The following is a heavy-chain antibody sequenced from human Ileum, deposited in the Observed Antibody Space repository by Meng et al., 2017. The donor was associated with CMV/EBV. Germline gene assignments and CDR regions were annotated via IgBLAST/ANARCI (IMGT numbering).Heavy chain of an antibody. Sequence: FTFRNAWMGWVRQAPGKRLEWVGRINSKTNGGTTDYAAPVKGRFSISRDDSKNTLDLQMNSLKTEDTGVYYCTTYKADDILTGYTPGYWGQGTLVTVSS. CDR1: FTFRNAW. J-gene: IGHJ4*02. CDR3: TTYKADDILTGYTPGY. D-gene: IGHD3-9*01. V-gene: IGHV3-15*01. CDR2: INSKTNGGTT.